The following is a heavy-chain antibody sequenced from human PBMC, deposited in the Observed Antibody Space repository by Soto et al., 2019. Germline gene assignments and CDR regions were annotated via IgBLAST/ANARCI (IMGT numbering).Heavy chain of an antibody. CDR3: ARDQYIVGATSDPYYYYGMDV. D-gene: IGHD1-26*01. CDR1: GFTFSSYG. J-gene: IGHJ6*02. Sequence: LRLSCAASGFTFSSYGMHWVRQAPGKGLEWVAVIWYDGSNKYYADSVKGRFTISRDNSKNTLYLQMNSLRAEDTAVYYCARDQYIVGATSDPYYYYGMDVWGQGTTVTVSS. V-gene: IGHV3-33*01. CDR2: IWYDGSNK.